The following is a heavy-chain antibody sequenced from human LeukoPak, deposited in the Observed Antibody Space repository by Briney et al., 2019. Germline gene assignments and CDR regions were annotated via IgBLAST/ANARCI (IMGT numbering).Heavy chain of an antibody. D-gene: IGHD6-6*01. J-gene: IGHJ4*02. V-gene: IGHV3-23*01. Sequence: PGGSLRLSCAASGFAFTSYAMSWLRQARGKGLEWVSAISGSGYSAYYADSVKGRFTISRDNSKNTVNLQMNSLRIEDTAVYYCARASPPDGGASSSLAYWGQGAPVTVSS. CDR3: ARASPPDGGASSSLAY. CDR2: ISGSGYSA. CDR1: GFAFTSYA.